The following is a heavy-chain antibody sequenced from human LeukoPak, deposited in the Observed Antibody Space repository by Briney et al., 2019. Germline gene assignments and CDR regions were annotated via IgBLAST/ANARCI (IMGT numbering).Heavy chain of an antibody. Sequence: GASVKVSCKASGYTFTGYYMHWVRQAPGQGLEWMGWINPNSGDTNNAQKCQGRGTMTRDTSISTAYMELSRLRSDDTAVYYCARDLTLAARPLAVDYWGQGTLVTVSS. CDR2: INPNSGDT. J-gene: IGHJ4*02. D-gene: IGHD6-6*01. CDR3: ARDLTLAARPLAVDY. CDR1: GYTFTGYY. V-gene: IGHV1-2*02.